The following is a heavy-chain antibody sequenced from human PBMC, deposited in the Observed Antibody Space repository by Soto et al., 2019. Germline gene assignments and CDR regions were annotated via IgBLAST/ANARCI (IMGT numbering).Heavy chain of an antibody. V-gene: IGHV1-69*01. CDR2: IIPIFGTA. CDR1: GGTFSSYA. J-gene: IGHJ4*02. Sequence: QVQLVQSGAEVKKPGSSVKVSCKASGGTFSSYAISWVRQAPGQGLEWMGGIIPIFGTANYAQKFQGRVTITADESTSTAYMERSSLRSEDTAVYYCAREGVAGGIAAEFDYWGQGTLVTVSS. CDR3: AREGVAGGIAAEFDY. D-gene: IGHD6-13*01.